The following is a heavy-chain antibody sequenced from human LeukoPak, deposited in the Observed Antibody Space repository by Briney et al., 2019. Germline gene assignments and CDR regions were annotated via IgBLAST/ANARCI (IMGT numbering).Heavy chain of an antibody. J-gene: IGHJ6*02. D-gene: IGHD3-10*01. CDR2: IYYSGST. V-gene: IGHV4-59*01. Sequence: SETLSLTCTVSGGSINSYYWSWVRQPPGKGLEWIGYIYYSGSTNYNPSLKSRVTISVDTSKNQFSLKLTSVTAADTAVYYCARVPFRWDYGLGTPYHYGMDVWGQGTTVTVSS. CDR3: ARVPFRWDYGLGTPYHYGMDV. CDR1: GGSINSYY.